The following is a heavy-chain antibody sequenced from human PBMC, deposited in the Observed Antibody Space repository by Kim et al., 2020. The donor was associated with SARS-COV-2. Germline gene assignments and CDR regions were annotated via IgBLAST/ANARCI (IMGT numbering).Heavy chain of an antibody. J-gene: IGHJ4*02. CDR1: GFTFSSYS. V-gene: IGHV3-21*01. D-gene: IGHD2-2*01. CDR3: ARGSYATRRVITNFDY. CDR2: ISSSSSYI. Sequence: GGSLRLSCAASGFTFSSYSMNWVRQAPGKGLEWVSSISSSSSYIYYADSVKGRFTISRDNAKNSLYLQMNSLRAEDTAVYYCARGSYATRRVITNFDYWGQGTLVTVSS.